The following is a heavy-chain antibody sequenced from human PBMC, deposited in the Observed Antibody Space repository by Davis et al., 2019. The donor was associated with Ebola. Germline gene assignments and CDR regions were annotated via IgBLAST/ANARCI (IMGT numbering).Heavy chain of an antibody. Sequence: PSETLSLTCTVSGGSISSYYWSWIRQPPGKGLEWIGYIYYSGSTNYNPSLKSRVTMSVGTSKNQFSLKLSSVTAADTAVYYCARDKPLDYGGYYYYGMDVWGQGTTVTVSS. CDR2: IYYSGST. J-gene: IGHJ6*02. CDR1: GGSISSYY. CDR3: ARDKPLDYGGYYYYGMDV. D-gene: IGHD4-23*01. V-gene: IGHV4-59*12.